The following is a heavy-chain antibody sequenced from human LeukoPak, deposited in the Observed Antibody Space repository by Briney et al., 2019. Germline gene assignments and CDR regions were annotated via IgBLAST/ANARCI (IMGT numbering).Heavy chain of an antibody. J-gene: IGHJ4*02. CDR1: GFPFSSYA. V-gene: IGHV3-64*04. CDR3: AKDLGSGYPMYYFDY. Sequence: GGSLRLSCSASGFPFSSYAMHWVRQAPGKGLEYVSAISDSGGSTYYADSVKGRFTISRDNSKNTLYLQMNSLRAEDTALFYCAKDLGSGYPMYYFDYWGQGTLVTVSS. CDR2: ISDSGGST. D-gene: IGHD3-22*01.